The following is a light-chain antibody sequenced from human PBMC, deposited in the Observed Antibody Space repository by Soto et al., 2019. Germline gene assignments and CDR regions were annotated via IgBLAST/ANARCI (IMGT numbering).Light chain of an antibody. CDR2: VNN. CDR3: QSYDRSLSGYV. J-gene: IGLJ1*01. Sequence: QSVLTQPPSVSGAPGQRVTISCTGSSSNIGAGYGVHWYQQLPGTAPKLLIHVNNNRPSGVPDRFSGSKSGASASLAITGLQAEDEADYYCQSYDRSLSGYVFGTGTKLTVL. V-gene: IGLV1-40*01. CDR1: SSNIGAGYG.